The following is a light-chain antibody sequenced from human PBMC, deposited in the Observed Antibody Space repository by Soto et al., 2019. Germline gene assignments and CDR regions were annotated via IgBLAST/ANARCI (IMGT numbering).Light chain of an antibody. Sequence: DIQMTQSPSPLSASLGDRVTITCRASQTISTWLAWYQQKPGKAPSLLIYKASSLESGVPPRFSGSGSGTECTLTISSLQPDDVSTYYCQQYHSYSWTLGQGTKVDIK. V-gene: IGKV1-5*03. J-gene: IGKJ1*01. CDR1: QTISTW. CDR2: KAS. CDR3: QQYHSYSWT.